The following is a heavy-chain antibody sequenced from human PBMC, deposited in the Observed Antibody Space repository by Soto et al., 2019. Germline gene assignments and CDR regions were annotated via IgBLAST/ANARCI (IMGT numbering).Heavy chain of an antibody. D-gene: IGHD4-17*01. Sequence: GGSLRLSCAASGFTFSDYAMSWVRQAPGKGLEWVSYISGSGSSIYYADSVKGRFTISRDNAKNTLYLQMNSLRAEDTAVYYCARVRGYGGNYFDYWGQGTLVTVSS. CDR3: ARVRGYGGNYFDY. CDR1: GFTFSDYA. J-gene: IGHJ4*02. CDR2: ISGSGSSI. V-gene: IGHV3-11*01.